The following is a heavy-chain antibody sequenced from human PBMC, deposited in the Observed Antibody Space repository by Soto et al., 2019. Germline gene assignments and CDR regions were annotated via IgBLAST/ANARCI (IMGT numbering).Heavy chain of an antibody. J-gene: IGHJ6*04. CDR2: IIPIFGTA. D-gene: IGHD3-22*01. CDR1: GGTFSSYA. CDR3: ARSQVYYYDSSGYRYYYGMDV. Sequence: QVQLVQSGAEVKKPGSSVKVSCKASGGTFSSYAISWVRQAPGQGLEWMGGIIPIFGTANYAQKFQGRVTITADESTSTAYMELSSLRSEDTAVYYCARSQVYYYDSSGYRYYYGMDVWGKGTTVTVSS. V-gene: IGHV1-69*12.